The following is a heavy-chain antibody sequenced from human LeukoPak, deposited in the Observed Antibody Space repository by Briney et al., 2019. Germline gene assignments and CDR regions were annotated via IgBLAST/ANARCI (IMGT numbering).Heavy chain of an antibody. J-gene: IGHJ6*02. Sequence: GRSLRLSCAASGFTFSSYGMHWVRQAPGKGLEWVSGISWNSGSIGYADSVKGRFTISRDNAKNSLYLQMNSLRAEDTALYYCAKDINLDVWGQGTTVTVSS. D-gene: IGHD5-24*01. V-gene: IGHV3-9*01. CDR3: AKDINLDV. CDR2: ISWNSGSI. CDR1: GFTFSSYG.